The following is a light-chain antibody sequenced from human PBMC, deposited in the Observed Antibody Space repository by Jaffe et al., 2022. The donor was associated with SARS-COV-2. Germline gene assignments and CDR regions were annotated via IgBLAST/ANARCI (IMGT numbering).Light chain of an antibody. Sequence: QSALTQPASVSGSPGQSIAISCTGTSSDVGGYEYVSWYQQHPGQAPKLMIYDVSYRPSGVSNRFSGSKSDNTASLTISGLQAEDEADYYCCSFTTSATYVFGTGTKVTVL. CDR2: DVS. CDR3: CSFTTSATYV. J-gene: IGLJ1*01. V-gene: IGLV2-14*01. CDR1: SSDVGGYEY.